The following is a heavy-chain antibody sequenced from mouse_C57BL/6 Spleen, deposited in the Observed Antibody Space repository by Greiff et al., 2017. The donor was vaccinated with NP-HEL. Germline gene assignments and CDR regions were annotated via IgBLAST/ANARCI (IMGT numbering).Heavy chain of an antibody. CDR3: ARARGDGYYFDY. V-gene: IGHV1-80*01. D-gene: IGHD3-3*01. Sequence: QVQLQQSGAELVKPGASVKISCKASGYAFSSYWMNWVKQRPGKGLEWIGQIYPGDGDTNYNGKFKGKATLTADKSSSTAYMQLSSLTSEDSAVYFCARARGDGYYFDYWGQGTTLTVSS. J-gene: IGHJ2*01. CDR2: IYPGDGDT. CDR1: GYAFSSYW.